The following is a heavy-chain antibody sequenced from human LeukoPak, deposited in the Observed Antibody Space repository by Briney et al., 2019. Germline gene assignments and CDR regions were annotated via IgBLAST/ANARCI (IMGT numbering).Heavy chain of an antibody. D-gene: IGHD3-10*01. V-gene: IGHV3-23*01. CDR2: ISGSGGST. Sequence: GGSLRLSCAASGFTFSSYAMSWVRQAPGKGLEWVSAISGSGGSTYYADSVKGRFTISRDNSKNTLYLQVNSLRAEDTAVYYCAKGGGSGSYYNSRYYFDYWGQGTLVTVSS. CDR3: AKGGGSGSYYNSRYYFDY. CDR1: GFTFSSYA. J-gene: IGHJ4*02.